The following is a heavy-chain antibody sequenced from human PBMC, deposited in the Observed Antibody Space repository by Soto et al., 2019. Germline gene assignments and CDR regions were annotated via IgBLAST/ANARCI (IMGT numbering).Heavy chain of an antibody. J-gene: IGHJ4*02. D-gene: IGHD6-13*01. Sequence: QVQLVQSGTEVKKPGASVKVSCEASGYTFSRYGISWVRQAPGQGLEWMGWISAYNGNTNYAQKFQDRVTMTTDTATSTAYMELRSLRSDDTAMYYCEREAGAAGGIDFDYWGQGTLVTVSS. CDR2: ISAYNGNT. CDR1: GYTFSRYG. V-gene: IGHV1-18*01. CDR3: EREAGAAGGIDFDY.